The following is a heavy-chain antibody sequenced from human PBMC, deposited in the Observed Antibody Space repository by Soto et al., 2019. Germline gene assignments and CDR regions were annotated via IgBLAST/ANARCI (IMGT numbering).Heavy chain of an antibody. CDR1: GGFFSGYF. CDR3: ARVPDR. J-gene: IGHJ5*02. Sequence: SETLSLTCAVYGGFFSGYFWSWIRQPPGKGLEWIGEINLNGITNFNPSLKSRVTISLDTSKKQIFLKLSSVTAADTAVYYCARVPDRWGQGTLVTVSS. CDR2: INLNGIT. D-gene: IGHD2-2*01. V-gene: IGHV4-34*01.